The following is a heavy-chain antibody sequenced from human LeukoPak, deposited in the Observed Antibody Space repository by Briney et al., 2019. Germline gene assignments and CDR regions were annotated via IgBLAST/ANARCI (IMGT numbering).Heavy chain of an antibody. CDR2: IYYSGST. Sequence: PSETLSLTCTVSGGSLSSYYGSWVRQPPGKGLEWIGYIYYSGSTNYNPSLRSRATISVDTSKSQFSLKLSSVTAADTAVYYCARQGEQQTVDYWGQGTLVTVSS. J-gene: IGHJ4*02. V-gene: IGHV4-59*01. CDR3: ARQGEQQTVDY. D-gene: IGHD6-13*01. CDR1: GGSLSSYY.